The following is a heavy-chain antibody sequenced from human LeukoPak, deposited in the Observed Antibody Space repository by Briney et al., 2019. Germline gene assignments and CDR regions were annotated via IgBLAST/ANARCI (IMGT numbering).Heavy chain of an antibody. Sequence: PGGSLRLSCAASGFTFGTYAMNWVRQAPGKGLEWVSYISSSSSTIYFPDSVKGRFTISRDNAKNSLYLLMNSLRDEDTAVYYCARAVGWLQSLDYWGQGTLVTVSS. CDR1: GFTFGTYA. CDR2: ISSSSSTI. CDR3: ARAVGWLQSLDY. V-gene: IGHV3-48*02. D-gene: IGHD5-24*01. J-gene: IGHJ4*02.